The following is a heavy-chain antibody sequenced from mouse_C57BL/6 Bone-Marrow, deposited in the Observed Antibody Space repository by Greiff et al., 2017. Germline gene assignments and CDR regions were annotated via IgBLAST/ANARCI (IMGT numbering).Heavy chain of an antibody. CDR2: IYPGDGDT. CDR3: ARWRTVVGGY. D-gene: IGHD1-1*01. J-gene: IGHJ2*01. V-gene: IGHV1-80*01. Sequence: QVQLQQSGAELVKPGASVKISCKASGYAFSSYWMHWVKQRPGKGLEWIGQIYPGDGDTNYNGKFKGKATLTADKSSSTAYMKLSSLTSEDSAVYFCARWRTVVGGYWYRGTTLTVSS. CDR1: GYAFSSYW.